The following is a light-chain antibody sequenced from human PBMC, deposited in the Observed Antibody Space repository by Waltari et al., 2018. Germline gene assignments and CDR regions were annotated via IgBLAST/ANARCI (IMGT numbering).Light chain of an antibody. CDR3: RQTYSNFRT. J-gene: IGKJ1*01. CDR2: AAS. V-gene: IGKV1-39*01. Sequence: DIQMTQSPSSLSASVGDSVTIACRASQRISSYLNWYQQKPGQAPKLLIYAASSLESGVPSRFSGSGFGTDFTLTINSLQPEDFAVYYCRQTYSNFRTFGQGTKVDVK. CDR1: QRISSY.